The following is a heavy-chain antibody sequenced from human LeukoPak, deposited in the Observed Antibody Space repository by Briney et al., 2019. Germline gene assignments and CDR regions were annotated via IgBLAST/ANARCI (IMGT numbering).Heavy chain of an antibody. V-gene: IGHV4-30-4*07. CDR3: ARDSSGSYFDL. Sequence: SETLPLTCAVSGGSISSGGYSWSWIRQPPGKGLEWIGYIYYSGSTYYNPSLKSRVTISVDKSKNQFSLKLSSVTAADTAVYYCARDSSGSYFDLWGRGTLVTVSS. CDR1: GGSISSGGYS. CDR2: IYYSGST. J-gene: IGHJ2*01. D-gene: IGHD3-22*01.